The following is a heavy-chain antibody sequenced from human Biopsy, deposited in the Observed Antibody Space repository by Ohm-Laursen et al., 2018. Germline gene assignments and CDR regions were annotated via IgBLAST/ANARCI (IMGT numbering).Heavy chain of an antibody. J-gene: IGHJ3*01. CDR2: TSHTGST. CDR1: NVSFSSFY. D-gene: IGHD3-22*01. CDR3: ASVVLGPTNDAFDL. V-gene: IGHV4-34*01. Sequence: GTLSLTCAVYNVSFSSFYWSWIRQPPGKGLEWIGETSHTGSTNYNPPLKSRVFMSVDTSRSQFSLKLSSVTAADTAMYYCASVVLGPTNDAFDLWGQGTMVVVSS.